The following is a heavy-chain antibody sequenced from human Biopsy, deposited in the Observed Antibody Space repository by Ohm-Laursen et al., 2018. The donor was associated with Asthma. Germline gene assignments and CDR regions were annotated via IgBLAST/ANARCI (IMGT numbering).Heavy chain of an antibody. J-gene: IGHJ3*02. CDR2: ITGDGSQK. Sequence: GSLRLSCTASGFTFGNFWMSWGRQTPGKGLEWVATITGDGSQKFYVDSVTGRFTISRDNSKNSLYPQMNSLREEDTAVYYCVRDGTDDAFDIWGQGTVVSVSS. V-gene: IGHV3-7*01. D-gene: IGHD1-1*01. CDR1: GFTFGNFW. CDR3: VRDGTDDAFDI.